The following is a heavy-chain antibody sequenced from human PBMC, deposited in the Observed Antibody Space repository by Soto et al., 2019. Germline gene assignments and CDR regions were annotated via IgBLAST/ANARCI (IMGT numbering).Heavy chain of an antibody. D-gene: IGHD2-21*02. J-gene: IGHJ3*02. CDR2: IYHSGSA. CDR3: ARVPGVVVSADDAFDI. Sequence: QVQLQESGPGLVKPSGTLSLTCAVSGGSVSSSNWWSWVRQSPGKGLEWMGEIYHSGSAHYNPSLKSRATISLEKSKTQFSLRLTSVTAADTAVYYCARVPGVVVSADDAFDIWGPGTRVIVSS. CDR1: GGSVSSSNW. V-gene: IGHV4-4*02.